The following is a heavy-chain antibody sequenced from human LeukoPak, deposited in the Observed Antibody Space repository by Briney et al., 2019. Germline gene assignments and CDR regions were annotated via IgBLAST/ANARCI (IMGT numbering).Heavy chain of an antibody. V-gene: IGHV5-10-1*01. J-gene: IGHJ4*02. CDR3: ATQGQGEDSSRSFFFDY. D-gene: IGHD6-6*01. Sequence: KPWESLKIFRSSSWYSFNSYWISWVRPISRKGLELMGRIYPSGSYSNYSPSFQGHVTISADKSTSTAYLQWSSLKASDTAMYYCATQGQGEDSSRSFFFDYWGQGTLVTVSS. CDR2: IYPSGSYS. CDR1: WYSFNSYW.